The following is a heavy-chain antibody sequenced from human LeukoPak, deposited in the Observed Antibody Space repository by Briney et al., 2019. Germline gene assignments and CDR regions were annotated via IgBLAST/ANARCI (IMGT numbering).Heavy chain of an antibody. D-gene: IGHD6-13*01. V-gene: IGHV3-23*01. CDR2: ISGSGGST. J-gene: IGHJ6*02. CDR3: AKQTRSWYEEPYYGMDV. CDR1: GFTFSSYA. Sequence: HPGGSLRLSCAASGFTFSSYAMSWVRQAPGKGLEWVSAISGSGGSTYYADSVKGRFTISRDNSKNTLYLQMNSLRAEDTAVYYCAKQTRSWYEEPYYGMDVWGQGTTVTVSS.